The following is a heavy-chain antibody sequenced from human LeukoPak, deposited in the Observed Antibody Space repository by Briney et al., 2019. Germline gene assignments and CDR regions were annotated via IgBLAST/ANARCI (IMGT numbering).Heavy chain of an antibody. Sequence: KPSQTLSLTCTVSGGSIGSGSYYWSWIRQPAGKGLEWIGRIYTSGSTNYNPSLKSRVTISVDTSKNQFSLKLGSVTAADTAVYYCARVGAGGTDYWGQGTLVTVSS. CDR1: GGSIGSGSYY. J-gene: IGHJ4*02. CDR2: IYTSGST. D-gene: IGHD1-26*01. V-gene: IGHV4-61*02. CDR3: ARVGAGGTDY.